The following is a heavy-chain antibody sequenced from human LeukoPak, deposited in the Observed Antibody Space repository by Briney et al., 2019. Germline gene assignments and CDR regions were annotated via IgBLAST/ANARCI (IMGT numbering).Heavy chain of an antibody. CDR1: GGSISSGVSY. Sequence: SETLSLTCIVSGGSISSGVSYWSWIRQHPGKGLEWIAYIYYSGSSSYNPSLKSRVTISVDTSKNQFSLKLSSVTAADTAVYYCARDYRFDSGYDLLDAFDVWGQGTMVTVSS. CDR2: IYYSGSS. CDR3: ARDYRFDSGYDLLDAFDV. V-gene: IGHV4-31*03. J-gene: IGHJ3*01. D-gene: IGHD5-12*01.